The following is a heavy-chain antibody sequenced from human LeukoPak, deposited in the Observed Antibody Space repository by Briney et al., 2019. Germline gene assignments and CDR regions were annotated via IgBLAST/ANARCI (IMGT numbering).Heavy chain of an antibody. CDR3: ARDLHPRYYLPDY. CDR2: IYTGGNT. CDR1: GFTVSATY. V-gene: IGHV3-53*01. Sequence: PGGSLRLSCAASGFTVSATYMNWVRQAPGKGLEWVSIIYTGGNTYYADSVKGRFTISRDISKNTLYLQMNSLRAEDTAVYYCARDLHPRYYLPDYWGQGTLVTVSS. J-gene: IGHJ4*02. D-gene: IGHD1-26*01.